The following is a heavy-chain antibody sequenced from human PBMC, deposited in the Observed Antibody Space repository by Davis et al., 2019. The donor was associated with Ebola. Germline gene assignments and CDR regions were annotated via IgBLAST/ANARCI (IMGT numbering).Heavy chain of an antibody. CDR3: AKWEPLDY. Sequence: GESLKISCAASGFTFGSYAMTWVRQAPGKGLEWVSSISGRGTSTYYADSVKGRFTISRDNSKNTLYLQMNSLRAEDTAVYYCAKWEPLDYWGQGTLVTVSS. CDR1: GFTFGSYA. J-gene: IGHJ4*02. CDR2: ISGRGTST. D-gene: IGHD1-26*01. V-gene: IGHV3-23*01.